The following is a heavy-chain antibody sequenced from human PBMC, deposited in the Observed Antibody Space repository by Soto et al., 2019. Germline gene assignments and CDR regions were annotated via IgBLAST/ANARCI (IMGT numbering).Heavy chain of an antibody. Sequence: SGPTLVNPTQTLTLTCTFSGFSLSTSGMCVSWIRQPPGKALEWLARIDWDDDKYYSTSLKTRLTISKDTSKNQVVLTMTNMDPVGTATYYCARASYSNYVPNYYYNYMDVWGKGTTVTVSS. J-gene: IGHJ6*03. CDR1: GFSLSTSGMC. CDR2: IDWDDDK. D-gene: IGHD4-4*01. CDR3: ARASYSNYVPNYYYNYMDV. V-gene: IGHV2-70*11.